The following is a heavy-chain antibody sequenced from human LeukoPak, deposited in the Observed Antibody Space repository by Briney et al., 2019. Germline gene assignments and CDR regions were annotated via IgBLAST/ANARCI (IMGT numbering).Heavy chain of an antibody. J-gene: IGHJ4*02. Sequence: ASVKVSCKASGYTFTSYYMHWVRQAPGQGLEWMGIINPSGGSTSYAQKFQGRVTMTRDTSTSTVYMELSSLRSEDTAVYYCARDGSYYYDSSGHGDFDYWGQGTLVTVSS. V-gene: IGHV1-46*01. D-gene: IGHD3-22*01. CDR3: ARDGSYYYDSSGHGDFDY. CDR1: GYTFTSYY. CDR2: INPSGGST.